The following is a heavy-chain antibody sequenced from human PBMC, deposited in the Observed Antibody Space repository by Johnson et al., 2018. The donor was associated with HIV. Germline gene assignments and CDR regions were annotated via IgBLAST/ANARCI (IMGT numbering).Heavy chain of an antibody. CDR3: AKDNLWDLHMDAFDF. J-gene: IGHJ3*01. V-gene: IGHV3-33*05. Sequence: QVQLVESGGGVVQPGRSLRLSCAVSGLTFSNYGMHWVRQDPGKGLEWVAVMSYDGSHKCYTDYVRGRFTISRDNSKNTLYLQMNRLRVEDTAVYDCAKDNLWDLHMDAFDFWGQGTIVTVSS. D-gene: IGHD1-26*01. CDR1: GLTFSNYG. CDR2: MSYDGSHK.